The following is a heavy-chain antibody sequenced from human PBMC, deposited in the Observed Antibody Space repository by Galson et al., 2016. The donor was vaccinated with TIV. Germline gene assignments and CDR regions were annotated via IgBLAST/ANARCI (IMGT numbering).Heavy chain of an antibody. Sequence: SLRLSCATSGFTFRNYTMNWVRQAPGKGLEWVSSISTKSTHIYYADSVRGRFIVSRDNAKNSLFLQMDNLRAADTALYYCVRGTKRSLEWSFTSWGQGSLVTVSS. V-gene: IGHV3-21*04. CDR1: GFTFRNYT. CDR2: ISTKSTHI. D-gene: IGHD3-3*01. J-gene: IGHJ5*02. CDR3: VRGTKRSLEWSFTS.